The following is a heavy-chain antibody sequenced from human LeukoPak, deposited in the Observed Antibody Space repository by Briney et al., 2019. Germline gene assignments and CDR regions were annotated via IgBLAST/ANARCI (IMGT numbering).Heavy chain of an antibody. D-gene: IGHD6-19*01. CDR1: GVSISSYY. CDR2: IFYSGST. CDR3: ARHQYTSGWYGWFDP. V-gene: IGHV4-59*08. J-gene: IGHJ5*02. Sequence: SETLSLTCTVSGVSISSYYWSWIRQPPGKGLEWIGYIFYSGSTNYNPSLKSRVTISVDTSNNQLPLKLSSVTAADTAVYYCARHQYTSGWYGWFDPWGQGTLVTVSS.